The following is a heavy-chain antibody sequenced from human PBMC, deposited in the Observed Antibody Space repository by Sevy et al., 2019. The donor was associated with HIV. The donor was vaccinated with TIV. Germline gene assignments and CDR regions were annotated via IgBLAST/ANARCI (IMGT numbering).Heavy chain of an antibody. Sequence: GGSLRLSCAASGFTFSGNWMKWVRQAPGKGLEWVANIKADGSAKYYVDSVEGRFTISRDNAKNLLFLEMNSLRVEDTAVYYCAHETFGRFESWGQGTLVTVSS. J-gene: IGHJ4*02. V-gene: IGHV3-7*01. CDR2: IKADGSAK. CDR3: AHETFGRFES. D-gene: IGHD3-16*01. CDR1: GFTFSGNW.